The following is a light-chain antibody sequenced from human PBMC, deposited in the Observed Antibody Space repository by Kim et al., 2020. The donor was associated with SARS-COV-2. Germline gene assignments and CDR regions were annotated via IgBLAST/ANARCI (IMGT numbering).Light chain of an antibody. CDR1: SIDVGGYNY. Sequence: QSALTQPPSASGSPGQSLTISCTGTSIDVGGYNYVSWYQQHPGKAPKLMIYEVNKRPSGVPDRFSGSKSGNTASLTVSGLQAEDEAEYYCSSFEGGNTLRVFGGGTQLTVL. J-gene: IGLJ3*02. CDR2: EVN. CDR3: SSFEGGNTLRV. V-gene: IGLV2-8*01.